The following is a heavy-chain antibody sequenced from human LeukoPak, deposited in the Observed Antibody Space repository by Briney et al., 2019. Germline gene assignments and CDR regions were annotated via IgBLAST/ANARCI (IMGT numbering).Heavy chain of an antibody. J-gene: IGHJ4*02. Sequence: PGGSLRLSCKGSGYRFTNYLIGWVRQVPGKGLESMGIIYPGDFETRYSPSLQGQVTISADRSIYTAYLHWRSLKASDTGIYYCVRRPSGWYYFDYWGQGTPVTVSS. CDR1: GYRFTNYL. CDR3: VRRPSGWYYFDY. D-gene: IGHD6-19*01. V-gene: IGHV5-51*01. CDR2: IYPGDFET.